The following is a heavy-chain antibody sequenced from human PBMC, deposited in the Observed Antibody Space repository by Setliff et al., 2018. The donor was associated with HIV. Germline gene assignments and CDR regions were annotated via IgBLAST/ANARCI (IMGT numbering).Heavy chain of an antibody. Sequence: SETLSLTCTVSGGSISNYYWSWIRQPPGKGLEWIGYVYYNGGTQYNPSLKSRVTISADTSKNQFPPKLNSVTAADTAVYFCARARYGTSFDPWGQGTLVTVSS. J-gene: IGHJ5*02. CDR1: GGSISNYY. D-gene: IGHD3-9*01. CDR2: VYYNGGT. V-gene: IGHV4-59*01. CDR3: ARARYGTSFDP.